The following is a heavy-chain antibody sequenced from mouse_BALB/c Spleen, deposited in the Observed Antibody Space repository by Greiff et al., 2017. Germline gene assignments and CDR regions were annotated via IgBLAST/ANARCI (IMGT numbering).Heavy chain of an antibody. V-gene: IGHV3-6*02. CDR2: ISYDGSN. CDR1: GYSITSGYY. CDR3: AREDGSSWGFAY. D-gene: IGHD1-1*01. Sequence: EVQVVESGPGLVKPSQSLSLTCSVTGYSITSGYYWNWIRQFPGNKLEWMGYISYDGSNNYNPSLKNRISITRDTSKNQFFLKLNSVTTEDTATYYCAREDGSSWGFAYWGQGTLVTVSA. J-gene: IGHJ3*01.